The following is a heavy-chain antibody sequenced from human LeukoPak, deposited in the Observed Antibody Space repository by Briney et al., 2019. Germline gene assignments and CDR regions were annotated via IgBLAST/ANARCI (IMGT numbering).Heavy chain of an antibody. CDR3: AKDSSSWYWYFDL. J-gene: IGHJ2*01. V-gene: IGHV3-9*01. Sequence: GRPLRLSCAASGFTFDDYAMHWVRHAPGKGLEWVSGISWNSGSIGYADSVKGRFTISRDNAKNSLYLQMNSLRAEDTALYYCAKDSSSWYWYFDLWGRGTLVTVSS. D-gene: IGHD6-13*01. CDR1: GFTFDDYA. CDR2: ISWNSGSI.